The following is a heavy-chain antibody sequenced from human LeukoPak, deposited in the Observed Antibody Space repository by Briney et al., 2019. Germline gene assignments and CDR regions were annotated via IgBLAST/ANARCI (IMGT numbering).Heavy chain of an antibody. Sequence: GGSLRLSCVVSGFSLSDYWMHWVRQVPGKGLVCVSRISPEGRGTTYGDSVKGRFTISRDSSKNTLYLQMNSLRAEDAAVYYCTRVLAGRSGLMDVWGRGTTVTVSS. CDR2: ISPEGRGT. D-gene: IGHD2-8*02. V-gene: IGHV3-74*01. J-gene: IGHJ6*02. CDR3: TRVLAGRSGLMDV. CDR1: GFSLSDYW.